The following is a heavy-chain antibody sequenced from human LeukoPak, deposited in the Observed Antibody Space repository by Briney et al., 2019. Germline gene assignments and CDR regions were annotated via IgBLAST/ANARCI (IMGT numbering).Heavy chain of an antibody. CDR2: ISAYNGNT. V-gene: IGHV1-18*01. CDR3: ARGAREQQPDYYYGLDV. CDR1: GNTFTNYG. D-gene: IGHD6-13*01. Sequence: GASVKVSCKASGNTFTNYGFSWVRQAPGQGLEWMGWISAYNGNTNYTQKLQGRVTMTTDAPTSTAYMELRSLRSGDTAVYYCARGAREQQPDYYYGLDVWGQGTTVTVSS. J-gene: IGHJ6*02.